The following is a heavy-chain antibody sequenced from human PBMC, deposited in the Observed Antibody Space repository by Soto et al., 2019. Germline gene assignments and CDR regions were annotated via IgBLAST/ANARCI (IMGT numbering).Heavy chain of an antibody. J-gene: IGHJ4*02. V-gene: IGHV1-69*13. CDR3: ARSLNPATAPEHFDY. CDR2: IIPIFGTA. CDR1: GGTFSSYA. Sequence: GASVKVSCKASGGTFSSYAISWVRQAPGQGLEWMGGIIPIFGTANYAQKFQGRVTITADESTSTAYMELSSLRSEDTAVYYCARSLNPATAPEHFDYWGQGTLVTVSS. D-gene: IGHD3-16*02.